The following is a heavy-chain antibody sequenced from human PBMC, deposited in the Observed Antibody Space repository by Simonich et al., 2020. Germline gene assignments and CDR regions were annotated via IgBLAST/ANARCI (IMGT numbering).Heavy chain of an antibody. Sequence: VVQPGRSLRLSCAASGFTFSSYAMHRVRQAPGRGLEWGAVKSINGKNKYYADSGKGRFTISRDNSKNTLYLQMNSLRAEDTAVYYCARGWTIYWYFDLWGRGTLVTVSS. V-gene: IGHV3-30*07. CDR2: KSINGKNK. CDR1: GFTFSSYA. J-gene: IGHJ2*01. D-gene: IGHD2-21*01. CDR3: ARGWTIYWYFDL.